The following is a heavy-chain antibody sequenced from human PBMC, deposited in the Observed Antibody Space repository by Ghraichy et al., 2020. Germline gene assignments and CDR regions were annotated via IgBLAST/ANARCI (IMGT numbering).Heavy chain of an antibody. CDR1: GFTFSSYA. V-gene: IGHV3-23*01. CDR3: AKDRPYDFRACYFDC. J-gene: IGHJ4*02. Sequence: GGSLRLSCAASGFTFSSYAMSWVRQAPGKGLEWVSAISGSGGRTYYADSVKGRFTISRDNSKNTLYLQMNSLRAEDTAVYYCAKDRPYDFRACYFDCRGRETLVTFSS. CDR2: ISGSGGRT. D-gene: IGHD3-3*01.